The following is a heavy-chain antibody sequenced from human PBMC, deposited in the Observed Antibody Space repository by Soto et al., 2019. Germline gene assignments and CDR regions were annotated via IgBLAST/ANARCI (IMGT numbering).Heavy chain of an antibody. CDR3: ARSDTSGWREAAY. CDR1: GYSFTNYW. CDR2: IYPGDSDT. V-gene: IGHV5-51*01. Sequence: PGESLKISCKASGYSFTNYWIGWVRQMPGKGLEWMGVIYPGDSDTRYSPSFQGQVTISADKSISTAYLRWSSLKASDTAMFYCARSDTSGWREAAYWGQGTLVTVSS. J-gene: IGHJ4*02. D-gene: IGHD6-19*01.